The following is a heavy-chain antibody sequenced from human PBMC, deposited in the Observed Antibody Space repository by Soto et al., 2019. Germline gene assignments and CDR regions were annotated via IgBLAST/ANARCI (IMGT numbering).Heavy chain of an antibody. Sequence: XLXXTCTVXXXSIRSTXXXXXWIRQXXXXXXXXIGYVYYTGSTYXNPSLMSRLTISVDTSKXXXSLKLTSVTAAETAVYYCVRTARQGAVAPHWFDRWGQGTQVT. V-gene: IGHV4-30-4*01. CDR2: VYYTGST. D-gene: IGHD2-21*02. CDR3: VRTARQGAVAPHWFDR. CDR1: XXSIRSTXXX. J-gene: IGHJ5*02.